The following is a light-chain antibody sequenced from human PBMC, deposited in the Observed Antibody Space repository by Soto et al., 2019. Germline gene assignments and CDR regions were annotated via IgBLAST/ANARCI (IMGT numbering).Light chain of an antibody. CDR2: GAS. V-gene: IGKV3-20*01. J-gene: IGKJ5*01. Sequence: EVGLSQSPGTLSLSPGERATLSCRASQSIGSSYLAWYQQKPGQAPRLLIYGASSRATGIPDRFSGGGSGTDFSLTISRLDPEDFAVYYCQQYSSSPITSGQGTRLEI. CDR1: QSIGSSY. CDR3: QQYSSSPIT.